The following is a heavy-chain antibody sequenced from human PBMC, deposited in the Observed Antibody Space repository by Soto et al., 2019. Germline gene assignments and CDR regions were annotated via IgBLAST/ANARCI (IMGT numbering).Heavy chain of an antibody. CDR2: ISAHNGNK. J-gene: IGHJ4*02. CDR1: GYTFTSYG. V-gene: IGHV1-18*01. D-gene: IGHD5-18*01. CDR3: ARTGTAMHTRENY. Sequence: ASVKVSCKASGYTFTSYGITWVRQAPGQGLEWMGWISAHNGNKKYAQKFQGRVTMTTDTSTSTAYMDLRSLRSDDTAVYYCARTGTAMHTRENYCGQGTLVTVSS.